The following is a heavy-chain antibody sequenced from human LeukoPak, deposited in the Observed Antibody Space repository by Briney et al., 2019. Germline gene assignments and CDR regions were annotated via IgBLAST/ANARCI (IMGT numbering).Heavy chain of an antibody. CDR1: GFTFTSYD. D-gene: IGHD6-6*01. J-gene: IGHJ6*03. V-gene: IGHV1-8*03. CDR3: ARMGSSSYYYYMDV. Sequence: GASVKVSCKASGFTFTSYDVNWVRQATGQGLEWVGWMNPNSGNTGYAQKFQGRVTITRNTSISTAYMELSSLRSEDTAVHYCARMGSSSYYYYMDVWGKGTTVTVSS. CDR2: MNPNSGNT.